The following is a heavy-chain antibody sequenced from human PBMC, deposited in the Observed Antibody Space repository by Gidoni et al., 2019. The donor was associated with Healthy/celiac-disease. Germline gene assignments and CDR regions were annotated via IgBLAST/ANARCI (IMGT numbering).Heavy chain of an antibody. CDR1: RFTFSSYS. CDR3: ASDRDYYYDSSGYRY. D-gene: IGHD3-22*01. J-gene: IGHJ4*02. V-gene: IGHV3-21*01. Sequence: EVQLVVSGGGLVKPGGSLRLSCAASRFTFSSYSMSWVRQAPVKGLEGVSSISSSSSYRYYADSVKGRFTISRDNAKNSLYLQMNSLRAEDTAVYYCASDRDYYYDSSGYRYWGQGTLVTVSS. CDR2: ISSSSSYR.